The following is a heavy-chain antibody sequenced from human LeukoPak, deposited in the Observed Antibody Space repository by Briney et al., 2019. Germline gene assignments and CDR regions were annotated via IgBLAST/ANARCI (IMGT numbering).Heavy chain of an antibody. CDR1: GYTFTGYY. D-gene: IGHD1-26*01. CDR2: INPNSGGT. CDR3: ARDAPDGVGATAP. V-gene: IGHV1-2*02. J-gene: IGHJ5*02. Sequence: ASVKVSCKASGYTFTGYYMHWVRQAPGQGLEWMGWINPNSGGTNYAQKFQSRVTMTRDTSISTAYMELSRLRSDDTAVYYCARDAPDGVGATAPWGQGTLVTVSS.